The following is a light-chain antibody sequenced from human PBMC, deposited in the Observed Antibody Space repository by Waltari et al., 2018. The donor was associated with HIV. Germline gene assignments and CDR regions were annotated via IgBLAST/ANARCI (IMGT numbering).Light chain of an antibody. CDR1: SSNIGSNP. J-gene: IGLJ3*02. CDR3: AVWDDSLRSVL. V-gene: IGLV1-44*01. Sequence: QSVLTQPPSASGPPGQRVNISCSGGSSNIGSNPVNWYRQFPGADPNLLIYTNIQEPPWCPSRCFGSKYGTSASLAISGLQSEDEADFYCAVWDDSLRSVLFGGGTRLTVL. CDR2: TNI.